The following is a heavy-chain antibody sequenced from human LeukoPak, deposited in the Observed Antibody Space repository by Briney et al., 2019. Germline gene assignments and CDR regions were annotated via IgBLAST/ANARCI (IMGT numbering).Heavy chain of an antibody. CDR3: AKFPCRGGSCYSRGIYFDYFDY. Sequence: PGGSLRLSCAASGFTFSGYAMTWARQAPGEGLEWVSAIGGSGVTTYYADSMKGRFTISRDNSKNTLYLQMNSLRADDTAVYYCAKFPCRGGSCYSRGIYFDYFDYWGQGTLVTVSS. CDR2: IGGSGVTT. J-gene: IGHJ4*02. V-gene: IGHV3-23*01. D-gene: IGHD2-15*01. CDR1: GFTFSGYA.